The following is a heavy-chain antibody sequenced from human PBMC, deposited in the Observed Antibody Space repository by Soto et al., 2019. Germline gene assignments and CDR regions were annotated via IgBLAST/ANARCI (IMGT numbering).Heavy chain of an antibody. CDR1: GFTFSTYS. D-gene: IGHD2-2*01. CDR3: ARDPSDCSSTSCWGYYALDV. J-gene: IGHJ6*02. CDR2: ISSSGTYI. V-gene: IGHV3-21*01. Sequence: GGSLRLSCAASGFTFSTYSMNWVRQSPGKGLEWVSSISSSGTYIHYADSLKGRFTISRDNAKNSLYLQMISLRAEDTAVYYCARDPSDCSSTSCWGYYALDVWGQGTTVTVSS.